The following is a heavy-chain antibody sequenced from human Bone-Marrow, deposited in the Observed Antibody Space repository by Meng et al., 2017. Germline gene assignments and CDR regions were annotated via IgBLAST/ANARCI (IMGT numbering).Heavy chain of an antibody. J-gene: IGHJ2*01. V-gene: IGHV4-31*03. Sequence: QVQVQESGQGLVKPSQTLSLTCTVSGGSISSGNHYWSWIRQHPGKGLEYIGYIYYSGSTYYNPSLKSRVIISVDTSKNQFSLRLNSVTAADTAVYYCASLYGDSSVWYLDLWGRGTLVTVSS. CDR1: GGSISSGNHY. CDR2: IYYSGST. D-gene: IGHD4-17*01. CDR3: ASLYGDSSVWYLDL.